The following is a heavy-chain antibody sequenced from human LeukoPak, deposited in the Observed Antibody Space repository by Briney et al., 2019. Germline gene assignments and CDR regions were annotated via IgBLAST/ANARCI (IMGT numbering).Heavy chain of an antibody. Sequence: AGGSLRLSCVGSGFTFSNFAMHWVRRAPGKGLEWVAVIGYDGSNQYYADSVKGRFTISRDNSKSTLYLQMDSLRPEDTAVYYCAKVRTQYCSSGDCFNYYFEYWGQGTLVTVSS. J-gene: IGHJ4*02. CDR1: GFTFSNFA. V-gene: IGHV3-30*18. CDR3: AKVRTQYCSSGDCFNYYFEY. CDR2: IGYDGSNQ. D-gene: IGHD2-21*02.